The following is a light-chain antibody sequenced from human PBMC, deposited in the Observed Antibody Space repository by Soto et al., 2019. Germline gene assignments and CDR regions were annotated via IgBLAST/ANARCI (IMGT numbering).Light chain of an antibody. CDR3: QQYYSYWT. Sequence: PSTLSASVGDTVTVTFRASQSIGRWLAWYQQKPGKAPKLLIFDASTLENGVPARFSGSRSGPEFSLTISSLQPDDFATYYCQQYYSYWTFGQGTKVDIK. J-gene: IGKJ1*01. CDR1: QSIGRW. V-gene: IGKV1-5*01. CDR2: DAS.